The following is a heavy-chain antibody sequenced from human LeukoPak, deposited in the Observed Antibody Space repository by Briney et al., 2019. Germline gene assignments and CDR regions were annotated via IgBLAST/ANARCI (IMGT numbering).Heavy chain of an antibody. CDR1: GFTFSSYS. CDR3: TRSPLSGSPY. J-gene: IGHJ4*02. CDR2: ISSSGSYI. V-gene: IGHV3-21*01. D-gene: IGHD1-26*01. Sequence: GGSQRLSCAASGFTFSSYSMNWVRQAPGKGLEWVSSISSSGSYIYYADSVKGRFTISRDNAKNSLYLQMNSLRAEDTAVYYSTRSPLSGSPYWGQGTLVTVSS.